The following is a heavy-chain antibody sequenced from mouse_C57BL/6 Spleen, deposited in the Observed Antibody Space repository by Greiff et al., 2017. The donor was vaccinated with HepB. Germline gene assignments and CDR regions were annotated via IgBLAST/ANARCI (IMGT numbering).Heavy chain of an antibody. CDR2: ISSGSSTI. CDR3: ARIRNYVPYWYFDV. J-gene: IGHJ1*03. D-gene: IGHD2-1*01. V-gene: IGHV5-17*01. Sequence: EVKVVESGGGLVKPGGSLKLSCAASGFTFSDYGMHWVRQAPEKGLEWVAYISSGSSTIYYADTVKGRFTISRDNAKNTLFLQMTSLRSEDTAMYYCARIRNYVPYWYFDVWGTGTTVTVSS. CDR1: GFTFSDYG.